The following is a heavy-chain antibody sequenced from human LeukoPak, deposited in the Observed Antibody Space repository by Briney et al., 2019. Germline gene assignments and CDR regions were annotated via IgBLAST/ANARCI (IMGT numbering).Heavy chain of an antibody. CDR2: ISGSGGST. CDR3: AKADTMIVVVITSAEYFQH. D-gene: IGHD3-22*01. Sequence: PGGSLRLSCAASGFTFSSYAMSWVRQAPGKGLEWVSAISGSGGSTYYADSVKGRFTISRDNSKNTLYLQMNSLRAEDTAVYYCAKADTMIVVVITSAEYFQHWGQGTLVTVSS. J-gene: IGHJ1*01. CDR1: GFTFSSYA. V-gene: IGHV3-23*01.